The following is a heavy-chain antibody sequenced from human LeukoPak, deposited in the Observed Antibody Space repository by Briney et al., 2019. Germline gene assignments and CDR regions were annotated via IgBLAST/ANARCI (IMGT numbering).Heavy chain of an antibody. D-gene: IGHD2-2*01. Sequence: GGSLRLSCAASGFTFSSYAISWVRQAPGKGLEWVSAISGSGGSTYYADSVKGRFTISRDNSKNTLYLQMNSLRAENTAVYYCAKDMGCSSTSCYVYWGQGTLVTVSS. CDR1: GFTFSSYA. V-gene: IGHV3-23*01. CDR3: AKDMGCSSTSCYVY. CDR2: ISGSGGST. J-gene: IGHJ4*02.